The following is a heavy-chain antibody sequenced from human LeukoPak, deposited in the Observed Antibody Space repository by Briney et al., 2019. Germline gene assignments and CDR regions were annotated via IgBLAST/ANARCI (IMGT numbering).Heavy chain of an antibody. CDR2: IYPGDSDT. CDR3: TAGFTVATTAA. Sequence: GESLKISCKGSGYSLTSYWIAWVRQKPGKGLEWMGIIYPGDSDTRYSPPFQGQVTISADTSITTAYLQWSSLTASDTAMYYCTAGFTVATTAAWGQGTLVTVSS. CDR1: GYSLTSYW. J-gene: IGHJ5*02. V-gene: IGHV5-51*01. D-gene: IGHD4-17*01.